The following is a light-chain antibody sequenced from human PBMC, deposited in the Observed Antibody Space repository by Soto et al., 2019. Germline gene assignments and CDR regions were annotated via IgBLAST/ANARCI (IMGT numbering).Light chain of an antibody. J-gene: IGLJ2*01. V-gene: IGLV4-69*01. CDR1: SGHSNYA. CDR3: QTWDTGTVV. Sequence: QLVLTQSPSASASLGGSVKLTCTLSSGHSNYAIAWHQQQPEKGPRYLMKFESDGTHNKGDGIPDRFSGSSSGAECYLTISSLQSEDEADYYCQTWDTGTVVFGGGTKLTVL. CDR2: FESDGTH.